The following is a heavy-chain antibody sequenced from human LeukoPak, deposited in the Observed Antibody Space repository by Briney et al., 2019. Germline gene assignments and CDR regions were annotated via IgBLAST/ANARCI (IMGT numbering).Heavy chain of an antibody. D-gene: IGHD1-26*01. J-gene: IGHJ4*02. CDR1: GFTFSDYY. CDR2: ISSSGSTI. Sequence: RPGGSLRLSCAASGFTFSDYYMSWIRQAPGKGLEWVSYISSSGSTIYYADSVKGRFTISRDNAKNSLYLQLNSLRAEDTAVYHCARVMFSGSHQFLDYWGQGTLVTVSS. V-gene: IGHV3-11*04. CDR3: ARVMFSGSHQFLDY.